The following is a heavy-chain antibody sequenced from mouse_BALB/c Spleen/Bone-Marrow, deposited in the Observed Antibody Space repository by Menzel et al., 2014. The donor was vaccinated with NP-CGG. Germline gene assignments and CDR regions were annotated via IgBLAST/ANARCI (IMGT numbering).Heavy chain of an antibody. CDR2: IDPANGNT. J-gene: IGHJ4*01. CDR1: GFNIKDTY. Sequence: EVQLQQSGAELVKPGASVKLSCTASGFNIKDTYMHWVKQRPEQGLEWIGRIDPANGNTKYDPKLQGKATITADTSSNTAYLHLSSLTSEDTAVYYCARYRYYGSSYAMDYWGQGTSVTVSS. V-gene: IGHV14-3*02. D-gene: IGHD1-1*01. CDR3: ARYRYYGSSYAMDY.